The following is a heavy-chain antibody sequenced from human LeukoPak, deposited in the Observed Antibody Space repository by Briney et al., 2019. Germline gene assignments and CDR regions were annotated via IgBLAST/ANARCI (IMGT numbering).Heavy chain of an antibody. Sequence: GGSLRLSCAASGFTVSSSYMSWVRQAPGKGLEWVSVIYSGGTTYYADSVKGRFTISTDNSRNTVDLQMKSLRVDDTAVYYCARETTNWAYFDHWGQGTLVTVSS. CDR1: GFTVSSSY. D-gene: IGHD2-8*01. CDR3: ARETTNWAYFDH. J-gene: IGHJ4*02. CDR2: IYSGGTT. V-gene: IGHV3-53*01.